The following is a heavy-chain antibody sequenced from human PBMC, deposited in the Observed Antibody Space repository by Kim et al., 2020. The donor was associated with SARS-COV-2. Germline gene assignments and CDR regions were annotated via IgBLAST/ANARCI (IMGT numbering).Heavy chain of an antibody. CDR3: ATGRLWFSGWFYFDY. J-gene: IGHJ4*02. D-gene: IGHD6-19*01. CDR1: GYTLTELS. Sequence: ASVKVSCKVSGYTLTELSMHWVRQAPGKGLEWMGGFDPEDGETIYAQKFQGRVTMTEDTSTDTAYMELSSLRSEDTAVYYCATGRLWFSGWFYFDYWGQGTLVTVSS. CDR2: FDPEDGET. V-gene: IGHV1-24*01.